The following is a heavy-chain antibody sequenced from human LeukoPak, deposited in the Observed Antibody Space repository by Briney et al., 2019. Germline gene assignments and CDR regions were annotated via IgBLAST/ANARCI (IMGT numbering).Heavy chain of an antibody. J-gene: IGHJ4*02. V-gene: IGHV3-48*01. CDR2: FNADSSTV. D-gene: IGHD3-22*01. CDR1: GFTFCSYN. CDR3: VRDNSRGQSLGVIY. Sequence: PGGSLRLFCAACGFTFCSYNMNGVRQARGKGLEWVSYFNADSSTVQYADSVRGRFTTSRDNAKNSLYLQMNSLRAEDTAVYYCVRDNSRGQSLGVIYWGQGSLVTVSS.